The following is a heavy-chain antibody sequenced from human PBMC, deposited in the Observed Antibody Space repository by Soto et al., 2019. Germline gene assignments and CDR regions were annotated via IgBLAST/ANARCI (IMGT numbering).Heavy chain of an antibody. CDR3: ARVSYYDSISFAP. CDR1: GGSVNSGGFS. Sequence: PSETLSLTCTVTGGSVNSGGFSWSWIRQAPGKGLEWIGYIYHIGTTFYNPSLKSRVTISIDRSRNQFSLNLTSVTAADAAVFFCARVSYYDSISFAPWGQGILVTVSS. D-gene: IGHD3-22*01. CDR2: IYHIGTT. V-gene: IGHV4-30-2*01. J-gene: IGHJ5*02.